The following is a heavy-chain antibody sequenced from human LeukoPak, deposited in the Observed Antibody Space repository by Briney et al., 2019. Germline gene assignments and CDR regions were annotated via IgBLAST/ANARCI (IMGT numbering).Heavy chain of an antibody. J-gene: IGHJ6*03. V-gene: IGHV3-21*01. CDR1: GFTFSSYS. CDR2: ISSSSSYI. CDR3: ARVTVGSRGYYYYYYYMDV. Sequence: GGSLRLSCAASGFTFSSYSMNWVRQAPGKGLEWVSSISSSSSYIYYADSVKGRFTISRDNAKNSLYLQMNSLRAEDTAVYYCARVTVGSRGYYYYYYYMDVWGKGTTVTVSS. D-gene: IGHD1-26*01.